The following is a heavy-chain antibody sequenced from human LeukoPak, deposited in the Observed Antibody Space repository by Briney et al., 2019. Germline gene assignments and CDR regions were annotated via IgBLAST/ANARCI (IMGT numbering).Heavy chain of an antibody. CDR3: ARGTVDGSGSYSAPFDY. CDR2: IYYSGST. V-gene: IGHV4-39*07. D-gene: IGHD3-10*01. CDR1: GGSISSSSYH. Sequence: PSETLSLTCTVSGGSISSSSYHWGWIRQPPGKGLEWIGSIYYSGSTNYNPSLKSRVTISVDTSKNQFSLKLTSVTAADTAIYYCARGTVDGSGSYSAPFDYWGQGTLVTVSS. J-gene: IGHJ4*02.